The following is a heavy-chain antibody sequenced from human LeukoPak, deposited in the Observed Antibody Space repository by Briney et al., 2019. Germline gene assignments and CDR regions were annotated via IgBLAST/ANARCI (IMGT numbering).Heavy chain of an antibody. V-gene: IGHV4-34*01. CDR3: ARVFGVQLWLNWFDP. CDR2: INHSGST. Sequence: SETLSLTCAVYGGSFSGYYWSWIRQPPGKGLEWIGEINHSGSTNYNPSLKSRVTISVDTSKNQFSLKLSSVTAADTAVYYCARVFGVQLWLNWFDPWSQGTLVTVSS. D-gene: IGHD5-18*01. J-gene: IGHJ5*02. CDR1: GGSFSGYY.